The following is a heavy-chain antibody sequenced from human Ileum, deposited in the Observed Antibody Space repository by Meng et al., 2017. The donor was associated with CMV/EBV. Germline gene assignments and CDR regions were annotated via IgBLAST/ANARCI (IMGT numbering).Heavy chain of an antibody. CDR1: GFSVSSNY. V-gene: IGHV3-53*01. CDR2: INSGGAT. J-gene: IGHJ5*01. Sequence: LCCAASGFSVSSNYMSWVRQAPGKGLEWVSIINSGGATYYADSVKGRFTISRDNSKNTLYLQMNSLRAEDTAVYYCARDGYSSSWFVTWGHGTLVTVSS. D-gene: IGHD6-13*01. CDR3: ARDGYSSSWFVT.